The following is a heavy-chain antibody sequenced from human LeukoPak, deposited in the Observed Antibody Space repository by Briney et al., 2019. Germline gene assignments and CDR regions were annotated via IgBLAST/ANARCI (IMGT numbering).Heavy chain of an antibody. J-gene: IGHJ6*03. Sequence: GGSLRLSCAASGFTFSSYAMSWVRQAPGKGLEWVSGIIDSGESTYYANFAKGRFTISRDNSNNSLYLQMNSLRAEDTAVYYCAKLGGQELHNYYVAVCGKGTTVAVSS. CDR1: GFTFSSYA. CDR2: IIDSGEST. V-gene: IGHV3-23*01. D-gene: IGHD3-16*01. CDR3: AKLGGQELHNYYVAV.